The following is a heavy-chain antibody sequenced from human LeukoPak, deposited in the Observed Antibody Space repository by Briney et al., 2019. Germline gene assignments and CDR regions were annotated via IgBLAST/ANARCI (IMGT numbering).Heavy chain of an antibody. J-gene: IGHJ1*01. V-gene: IGHV3-7*01. CDR2: IHPDGSVQ. Sequence: GGSLRLSCVVSGVAIRNSWMSWVRKAPGKGLEWVANIHPDGSVQNYVDSVKGRFTISRDNAKNSLYLQINNLRAEDTAVYYCASTFPYCRDDDCALGGQGTLVTVSS. CDR3: ASTFPYCRDDDCAL. CDR1: GVAIRNSW. D-gene: IGHD2-15*01.